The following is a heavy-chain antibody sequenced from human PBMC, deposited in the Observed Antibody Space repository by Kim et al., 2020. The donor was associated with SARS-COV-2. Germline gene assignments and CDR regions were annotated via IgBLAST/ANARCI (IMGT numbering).Heavy chain of an antibody. CDR1: GYTFTDNY. CDR2: INPNSGGT. J-gene: IGHJ4*02. V-gene: IGHV1-2*06. CDR3: ARGHTSSFNDY. Sequence: ASVKVSCKASGYTFTDNYMHWVRQAPGQGLEWMGRINPNSGGTNYAQKFQGRVTMTRDTSINTTYMELSRLRSDDTAVYSCARGHTSSFNDYWGQGTLVTVSS. D-gene: IGHD6-6*01.